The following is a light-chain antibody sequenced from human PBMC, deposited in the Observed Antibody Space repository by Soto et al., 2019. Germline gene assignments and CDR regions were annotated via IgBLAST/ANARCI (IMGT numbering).Light chain of an antibody. CDR3: HQYHTTPPA. CDR1: QDLLYSSNNKNY. J-gene: IGKJ1*01. Sequence: DIVMTQSPDSLAVSLGERATINCKSSQDLLYSSNNKNYLAWYQQKPGQPPKLLIYWASTRESGVPDRFSGSGSGTDFTLTISTLQAEDVAVYYCHQYHTTPPAFGQGTKVEIK. V-gene: IGKV4-1*01. CDR2: WAS.